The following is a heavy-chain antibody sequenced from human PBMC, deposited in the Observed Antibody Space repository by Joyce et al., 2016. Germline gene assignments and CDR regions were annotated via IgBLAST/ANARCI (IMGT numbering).Heavy chain of an antibody. D-gene: IGHD2-2*01. J-gene: IGHJ4*02. V-gene: IGHV3-48*03. CDR2: INSDNSRI. CDR3: TTPSCAN. Sequence: EVQLVESGGGLVQPGGSLRLSCAASGIIFSNKEMNWVRQAPWEGLEWVSSINSDNSRIHYADSVRGRFTISRDNARNSLYLEMDYLRVDDTAIYYCTTPSCANWGQGSLVTVSS. CDR1: GIIFSNKE.